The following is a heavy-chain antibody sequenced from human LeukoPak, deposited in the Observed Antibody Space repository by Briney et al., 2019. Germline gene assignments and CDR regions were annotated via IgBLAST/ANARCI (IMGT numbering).Heavy chain of an antibody. CDR1: GCRFSSYT. D-gene: IGHD2/OR15-2a*01. Sequence: GRSLRLSCAASGCRFSSYTMQWVRQAPGKGLDYVSAISTHCGNRHYANSVNYRFTISRDNSRNTLYLQMGSLRAEDMAVYYCARIKEEAFLSDYYYYYMGVWGKGTTVTVS. CDR3: ARIKEEAFLSDYYYYYMGV. J-gene: IGHJ6*03. V-gene: IGHV3-64*01. CDR2: ISTHCGNR.